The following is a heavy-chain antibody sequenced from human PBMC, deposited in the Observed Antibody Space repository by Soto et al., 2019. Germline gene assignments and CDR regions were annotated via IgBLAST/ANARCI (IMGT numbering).Heavy chain of an antibody. CDR3: AKDHLGPGRAYGMDV. J-gene: IGHJ6*02. D-gene: IGHD7-27*01. CDR2: ISYDGSNK. V-gene: IGHV3-30*18. CDR1: GFTFSSYG. Sequence: QVQLVESGGGVVQPGRSLRLSCAASGFTFSSYGMDWVRQAPAKGLEWVAVISYDGSNKYYADSVKGRFTISRDNSKNSLYLQMNSLRAEDTAVYYCAKDHLGPGRAYGMDVWGQGTTVTVSS.